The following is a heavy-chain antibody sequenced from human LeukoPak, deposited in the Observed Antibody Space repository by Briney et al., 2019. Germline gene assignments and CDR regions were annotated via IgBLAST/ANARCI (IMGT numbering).Heavy chain of an antibody. D-gene: IGHD2-2*01. V-gene: IGHV1-2*02. CDR3: ARDSGDIVVVPAAKGGFDY. Sequence: ASVKVSCKASGYTFTGYYMHWVRQAPGQGLEWMGWINPNSGGTNYAQKFQGRVTMTRDTSISTAYMELSRLRSDDTAVYYCARDSGDIVVVPAAKGGFDYWGQGTLVTVSS. J-gene: IGHJ4*02. CDR1: GYTFTGYY. CDR2: INPNSGGT.